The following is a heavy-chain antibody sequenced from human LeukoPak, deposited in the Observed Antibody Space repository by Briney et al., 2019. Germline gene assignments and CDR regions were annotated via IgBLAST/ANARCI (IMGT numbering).Heavy chain of an antibody. CDR1: GFTFSSYA. V-gene: IGHV3-30*04. D-gene: IGHD3/OR15-3a*01. Sequence: QPGGSLRLSCAASGFTFSSYAMHWVRQAPGKGLEWVAVISYDGSNKYYADSVKGRFTISRDNAKNSLYLQMNSLRAEDTAVYYCARDRWTSKYYFDYWGQGTLVTVSS. CDR3: ARDRWTSKYYFDY. CDR2: ISYDGSNK. J-gene: IGHJ4*02.